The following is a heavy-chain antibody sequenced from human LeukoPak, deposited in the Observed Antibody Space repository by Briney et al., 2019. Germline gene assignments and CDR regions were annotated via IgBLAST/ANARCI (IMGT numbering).Heavy chain of an antibody. V-gene: IGHV3-30*09. D-gene: IGHD5-24*01. Sequence: GGSLRLSCAASGFTFSRYPMHWVRQAPGQAPGKGLECVAVISYDGSTQHYADSVKGRFAISRDNSKNTLYLQLSSLRVEDTALYYCAREGRDGYNFDYWGQGTLVTVSS. CDR2: ISYDGSTQ. CDR3: AREGRDGYNFDY. CDR1: GFTFSRYP. J-gene: IGHJ4*02.